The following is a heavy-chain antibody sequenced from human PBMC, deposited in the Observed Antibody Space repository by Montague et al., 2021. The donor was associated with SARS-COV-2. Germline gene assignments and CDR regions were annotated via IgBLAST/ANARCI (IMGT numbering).Heavy chain of an antibody. J-gene: IGHJ6*03. CDR1: GGSFSTYS. CDR3: ARLGDGVVLSPILGVGPYYSYYYMDV. D-gene: IGHD3-10*01. CDR2: IHHGGST. V-gene: IGHV4-34*01. Sequence: SETLSLTCAVHGGSFSTYSWNWIHQPPGKGLEWIGEIHHGGSTNYNPSLKSRVTISADTSKNQFSLKLTSVAAADTAVYYCARLGDGVVLSPILGVGPYYSYYYMDVWGKGTTVTVSS.